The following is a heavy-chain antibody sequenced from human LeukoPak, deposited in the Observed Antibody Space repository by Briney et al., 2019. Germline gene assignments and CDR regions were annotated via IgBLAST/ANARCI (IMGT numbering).Heavy chain of an antibody. CDR1: GFTFSSYA. Sequence: PGGSLRVSCAASGFTFSSYAMHWVRQAPGKGVEWVAVISYDGSDKYYADSVKGRFTISRDNSKNTLYLQMNSLRAEDTAVYYCATDPTRGLITMIVVVITPDAFDIWGQGTMVTVSS. J-gene: IGHJ3*02. D-gene: IGHD3-22*01. CDR3: ATDPTRGLITMIVVVITPDAFDI. V-gene: IGHV3-30-3*01. CDR2: ISYDGSDK.